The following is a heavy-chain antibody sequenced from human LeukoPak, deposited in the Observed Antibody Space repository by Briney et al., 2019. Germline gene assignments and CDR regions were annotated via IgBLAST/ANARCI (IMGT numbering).Heavy chain of an antibody. J-gene: IGHJ4*02. V-gene: IGHV1-18*04. D-gene: IGHD3-10*01. Sequence: GASVKVSCKASGYTFTGYCMHWVRQAPGQGPEWMGWISAYNGDIIYGQKFQGRVTMTTDTSTSTAYMELRSLRSDDTAVYYCTRDLGTYKSYGSIFFDYWGQGALVTVSS. CDR3: TRDLGTYKSYGSIFFDY. CDR2: ISAYNGDI. CDR1: GYTFTGYC.